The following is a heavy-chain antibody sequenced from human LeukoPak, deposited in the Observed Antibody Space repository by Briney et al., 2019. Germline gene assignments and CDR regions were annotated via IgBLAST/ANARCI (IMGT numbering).Heavy chain of an antibody. J-gene: IGHJ4*02. Sequence: GGSLRLSCAASGFTFSSDAMSWVRQAPGKGLEWVSAISVSGNTYHADSVKGRFTISRDSSKNTLYLQMNRLRAEDAAVYYCAKAPVTTCSGAYCYPFDYWGQGTLVTVSS. CDR2: ISVSGNT. D-gene: IGHD2-21*01. CDR3: AKAPVTTCSGAYCYPFDY. CDR1: GFTFSSDA. V-gene: IGHV3-23*01.